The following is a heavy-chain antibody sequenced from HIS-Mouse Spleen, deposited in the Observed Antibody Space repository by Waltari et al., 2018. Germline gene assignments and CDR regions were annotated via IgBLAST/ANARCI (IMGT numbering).Heavy chain of an antibody. CDR1: GGSISSSSYY. V-gene: IGHV4-39*07. Sequence: QLQLQESGPGLVKPSETLSLTCTVSGGSISSSSYYWGWIRQPPGRGLEWIGSIYYSGSPSDTPYLKSRVTISVDTSKNQFSLKLSSVTAADTAVYYCAREIPYSSSWYDWYFDLWGRGTLVTVSS. J-gene: IGHJ2*01. CDR2: IYYSGSP. CDR3: AREIPYSSSWYDWYFDL. D-gene: IGHD6-13*01.